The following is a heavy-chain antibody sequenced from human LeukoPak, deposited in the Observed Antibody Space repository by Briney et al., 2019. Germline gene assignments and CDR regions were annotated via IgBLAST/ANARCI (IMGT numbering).Heavy chain of an antibody. CDR3: AGFFWSGYFGGG. CDR2: ISSSSSTI. V-gene: IGHV3-48*04. D-gene: IGHD3-3*01. J-gene: IGHJ4*02. CDR1: GFTFSSYS. Sequence: GGSLRLSCAASGFTFSSYSMNWVRQAPGKGLEWVSYISSSSSTIYYADSVKGRFTISRDNAKNSLYLQMNSLRAEDTAVYYCAGFFWSGYFGGGWGQGTLVTVSS.